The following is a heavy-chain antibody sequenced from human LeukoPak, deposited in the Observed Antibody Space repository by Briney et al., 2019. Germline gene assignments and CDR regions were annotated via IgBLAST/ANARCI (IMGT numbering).Heavy chain of an antibody. CDR1: GFTFSGSA. J-gene: IGHJ6*02. D-gene: IGHD4-17*01. CDR3: TKTTVTTHYYYYYGMDV. V-gene: IGHV3-73*01. CDR2: IRSKANSYAT. Sequence: GGSLKLSCAASGFTFSGSAMHWARQASGKGLEWVGRIRSKANSYATAYAASVKGRFTISRDDSKNTAYLQMNSLKTEDTAVYYCTKTTVTTHYYYYYGMDVWGQGTTVTVSS.